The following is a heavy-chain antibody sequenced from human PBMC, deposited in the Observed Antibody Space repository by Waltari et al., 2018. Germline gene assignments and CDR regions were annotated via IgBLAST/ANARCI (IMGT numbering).Heavy chain of an antibody. V-gene: IGHV4-39*07. CDR3: ARDPTVAAAFDI. J-gene: IGHJ3*02. Sequence: QLQLQESGPGLVKPSETLSLTCTVSGGSISSSSYYWGWIRQPPGKGLEWIGSIYYSGRTYYNPSLKSRVTISLDTSKNQFSLKLSSVTAADTAVYYCARDPTVAAAFDIWGQGTMVTVSS. CDR1: GGSISSSSYY. CDR2: IYYSGRT. D-gene: IGHD4-17*01.